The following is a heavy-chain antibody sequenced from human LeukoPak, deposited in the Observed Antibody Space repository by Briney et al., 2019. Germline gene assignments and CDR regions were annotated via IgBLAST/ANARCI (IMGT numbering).Heavy chain of an antibody. D-gene: IGHD6-13*01. CDR2: IYYSGSP. CDR3: AKWKLTAAGVSDAV. CDR1: GDSFSTFY. J-gene: IGHJ4*02. Sequence: SETLSLTCSMSGDSFSTFYYTWIRQPPGKGLEWVGYIYYSGSPNYNPSLRSRVTIWADTSKNQFSLNLMSATAADAAMYYCAKWKLTAAGVSDAVWGQGVPVTVSS. V-gene: IGHV4-59*01.